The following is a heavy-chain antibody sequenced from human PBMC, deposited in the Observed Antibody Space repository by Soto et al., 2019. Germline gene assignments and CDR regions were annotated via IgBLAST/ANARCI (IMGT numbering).Heavy chain of an antibody. CDR1: GGSISSSSFY. Sequence: PSETLSLTCTVSGGSISSSSFYWGWIRQPPGKGLEWIGSIYYSGSTYYNPSLKSRVTISVDTSKNQFSLKLSSVTAADTAVYYCASLQDDYVWGSHPTYYFDYWGQGTLVTVSS. J-gene: IGHJ4*02. D-gene: IGHD3-16*01. CDR3: ASLQDDYVWGSHPTYYFDY. CDR2: IYYSGST. V-gene: IGHV4-39*07.